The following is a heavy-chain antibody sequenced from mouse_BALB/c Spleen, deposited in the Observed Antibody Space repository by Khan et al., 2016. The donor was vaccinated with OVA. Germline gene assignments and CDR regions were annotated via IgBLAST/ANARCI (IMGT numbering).Heavy chain of an antibody. D-gene: IGHD1-2*01. CDR3: ARTARIKY. CDR2: ISYSGNT. J-gene: IGHJ2*01. V-gene: IGHV3-2*02. Sequence: EVQLQESGPGLVKPSQSLSLTCTVTGYSITSGYGWNWLRQFPGNQLEWMGYISYSGNTNYNPTLKSRISITRDTSKNQFFLKVNAVTTDDTATYYCARTARIKYWGQGTTLTVSS. CDR1: GYSITSGYG.